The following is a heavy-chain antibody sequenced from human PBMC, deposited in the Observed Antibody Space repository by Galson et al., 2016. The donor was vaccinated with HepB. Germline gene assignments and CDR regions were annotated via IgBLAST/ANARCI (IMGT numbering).Heavy chain of an antibody. CDR3: ARRRGLFESGTYPSDAFDM. D-gene: IGHD1-26*01. Sequence: QSGAEVKKPGESLKISCKGSGYSFSNYWIAWVRQMPGKGLEWMGIMYPGDSDTRYSPSFQGQVTISADKSISTAYLQWSSLKASDTAMYSCARRRGLFESGTYPSDAFDMWGQGTMVTVPS. J-gene: IGHJ3*02. CDR2: MYPGDSDT. V-gene: IGHV5-51*01. CDR1: GYSFSNYW.